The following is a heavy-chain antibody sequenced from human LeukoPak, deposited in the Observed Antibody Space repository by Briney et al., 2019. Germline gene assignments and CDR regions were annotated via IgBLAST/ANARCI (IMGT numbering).Heavy chain of an antibody. V-gene: IGHV4-34*01. Sequence: PSETLSLTCAVYGGSLSGNYWTWIRQPPGKGLEWIGEINRSGSTNYNPSLKSRVTMSVDTSKNQFSLKLSSVTAADTAVYYCARGGDGARLGYWGQGTLVTVSS. D-gene: IGHD3-10*01. CDR1: GGSLSGNY. J-gene: IGHJ4*02. CDR3: ARGGDGARLGY. CDR2: INRSGST.